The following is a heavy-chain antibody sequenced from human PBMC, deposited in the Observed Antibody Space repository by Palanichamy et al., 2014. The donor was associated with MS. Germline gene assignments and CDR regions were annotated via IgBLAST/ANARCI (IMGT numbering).Heavy chain of an antibody. CDR1: GFTVSSNY. J-gene: IGHJ6*02. CDR2: IYSGGGST. CDR3: ARDQQLVRWGYYYYGMDV. Sequence: EVQLVESGGGLVQPGGSLRLSCAASGFTVSSNYMNWVRQAPGKGLEWVSVIYSGGGSTYYTDSVKGRFTISRDNSKNTLYLQMNSLRVEDTAVYYCARDQQLVRWGYYYYGMDVWGQGTTVTVSS. V-gene: IGHV3-66*01. D-gene: IGHD6-13*01.